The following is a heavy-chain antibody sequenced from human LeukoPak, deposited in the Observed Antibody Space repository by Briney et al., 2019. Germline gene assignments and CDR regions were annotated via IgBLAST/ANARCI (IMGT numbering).Heavy chain of an antibody. J-gene: IGHJ3*02. D-gene: IGHD5-18*01. CDR2: ISGSGGST. Sequence: GGSLRLSCAASGFTSSSYAMSWVRQAPGKGLGWVSAISGSGGSTYYADSVKGRFTISRDNSKNTLYLQMNSLRAEDTTVYYCAKDGWYSYAEGAFDIWGQGTMVTVSS. CDR3: AKDGWYSYAEGAFDI. CDR1: GFTSSSYA. V-gene: IGHV3-23*01.